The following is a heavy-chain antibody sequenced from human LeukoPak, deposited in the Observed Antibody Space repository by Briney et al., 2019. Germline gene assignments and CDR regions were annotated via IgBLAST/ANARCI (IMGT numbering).Heavy chain of an antibody. CDR2: IYPGDSDT. D-gene: IGHD2-21*02. CDR3: ARRAYCGGDCFHFDY. CDR1: GYSFTSYW. J-gene: IGHJ4*02. V-gene: IGHV5-51*01. Sequence: KRGESLKISCKGSGYSFTSYWIGWVRQMPGKGLEWMGIIYPGDSDTRYSPSFQGQVTISADKSISTAYLQWSSLKASDTAMYYCARRAYCGGDCFHFDYWGQGTLVTVSS.